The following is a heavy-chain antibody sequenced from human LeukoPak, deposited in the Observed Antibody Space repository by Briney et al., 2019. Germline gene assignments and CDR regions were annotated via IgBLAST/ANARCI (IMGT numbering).Heavy chain of an antibody. V-gene: IGHV4-34*01. CDR2: INHSGST. CDR1: GGSFSGYY. J-gene: IGHJ6*02. CDR3: ARSDGVGAGYYYYGVDV. D-gene: IGHD1-26*01. Sequence: SETLSLTCAVYGGSFSGYYWSWIRQPPGKGLEWIGEINHSGSTNYNPSLKSRVTISVDTSKNQFSLKLSSVTAADTAVYYCARSDGVGAGYYYYGVDVWGLGTTVTVSS.